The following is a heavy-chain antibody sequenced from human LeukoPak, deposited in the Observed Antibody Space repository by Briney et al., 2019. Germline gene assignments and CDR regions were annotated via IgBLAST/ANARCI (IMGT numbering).Heavy chain of an antibody. V-gene: IGHV4-59*01. CDR1: GGSISSYY. D-gene: IGHD5-12*01. Sequence: PSETLSLTCTVSGGSISSYYWSWIRQPPGKGLEWIGYIYYSGSNNYNPSLKSRVTISVDTSKNQFSLKLSSVTAADTAVYYCARAFSGYASFDYWGQGTLVTVSS. CDR2: IYYSGSN. CDR3: ARAFSGYASFDY. J-gene: IGHJ4*02.